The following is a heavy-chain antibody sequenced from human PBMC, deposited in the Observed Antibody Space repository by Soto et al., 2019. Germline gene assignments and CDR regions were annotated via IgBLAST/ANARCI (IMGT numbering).Heavy chain of an antibody. CDR3: ARLTVNTPRPYYYYGRDV. CDR1: GYSFNTYW. Sequence: GESLKVSCKGSGYSFNTYWIGWVRQMPGKGLEWMGIIYPGDSNTRYSPSFQGQVTISADRSISTAYVQWSSLKASDTAMYYCARLTVNTPRPYYYYGRDVWGQGTTVTVSS. CDR2: IYPGDSNT. J-gene: IGHJ6*02. V-gene: IGHV5-51*01. D-gene: IGHD4-17*01.